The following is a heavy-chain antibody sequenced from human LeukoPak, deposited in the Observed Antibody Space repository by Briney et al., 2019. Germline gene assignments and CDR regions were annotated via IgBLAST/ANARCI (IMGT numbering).Heavy chain of an antibody. D-gene: IGHD5-24*01. Sequence: GGSLRLSCAASGFTVSSNCMSWVREAPGKGLEWVSVIYSGGSTYYADSVKGRFTISRHNSKNTLYLQMNSLRAEDTAVYYCAREDGTVAFDIWGQGTMVTVSS. CDR1: GFTVSSNC. V-gene: IGHV3-53*04. CDR2: IYSGGST. CDR3: AREDGTVAFDI. J-gene: IGHJ3*02.